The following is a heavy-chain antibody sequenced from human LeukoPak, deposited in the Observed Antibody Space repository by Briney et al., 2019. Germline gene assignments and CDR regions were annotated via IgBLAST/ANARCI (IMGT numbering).Heavy chain of an antibody. J-gene: IGHJ5*02. CDR3: AKGGTWVDP. V-gene: IGHV4-4*07. CDR1: GDPISGYF. Sequence: SETLSLTCSVSGDPISGYFWTWVRQPAGKGLEWIGRIYTTGSADYSPSLANRVSMSVDKSKNRFSLTMRSVAATDTAVYYCAKGGTWVDPWGQGTLVIVSS. D-gene: IGHD1-26*01. CDR2: IYTTGSA.